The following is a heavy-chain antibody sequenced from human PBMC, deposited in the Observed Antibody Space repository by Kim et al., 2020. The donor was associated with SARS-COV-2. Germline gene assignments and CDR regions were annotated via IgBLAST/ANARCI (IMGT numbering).Heavy chain of an antibody. Sequence: SETLSLTCTVSGGSISSSSYYWGWIRQPPGKGLEWIGSIYYSGSTYYNPSLKSRVTISVDTSKNQFSLKLSSVTAADTAVYYCARGSYGDYGVDYWGQGTLVTVSS. V-gene: IGHV4-39*07. J-gene: IGHJ4*02. CDR3: ARGSYGDYGVDY. CDR2: IYYSGST. D-gene: IGHD4-17*01. CDR1: GGSISSSSYY.